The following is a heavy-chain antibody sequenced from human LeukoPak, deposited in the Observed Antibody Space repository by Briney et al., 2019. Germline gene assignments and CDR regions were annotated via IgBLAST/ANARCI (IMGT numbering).Heavy chain of an antibody. CDR1: GGSFSGYY. CDR2: INRSGST. V-gene: IGHV4-34*01. Sequence: SETLSLTCAVYGGSFSGYYWGWIRQPPGKGLEWIGEINRSGSTNYNPSLKSRVTISVDTSKNQFSLKLSSVTAADTAVYYCARGASSGWSQGNWFDPWGQGTLVTVSS. CDR3: ARGASSGWSQGNWFDP. D-gene: IGHD6-19*01. J-gene: IGHJ5*02.